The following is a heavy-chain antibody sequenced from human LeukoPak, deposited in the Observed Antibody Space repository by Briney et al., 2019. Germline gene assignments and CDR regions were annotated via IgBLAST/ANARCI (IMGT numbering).Heavy chain of an antibody. CDR3: ARGHYGSGTGTYPD. Sequence: SETLSLTCTVSAPSISPKYWSWIRQPPGKGLEWIGYIYCSGSTNYNPSLKSRVTISVDTSKNQLSLKLTSVTAADTAVYYCARGHYGSGTGTYPDWGQGTLVTVSS. D-gene: IGHD3-10*01. CDR1: APSISPKY. V-gene: IGHV4-59*01. CDR2: IYCSGST. J-gene: IGHJ4*02.